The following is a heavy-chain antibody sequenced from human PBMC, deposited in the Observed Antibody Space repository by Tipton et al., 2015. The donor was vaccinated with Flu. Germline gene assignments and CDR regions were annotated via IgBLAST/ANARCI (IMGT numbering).Heavy chain of an antibody. Sequence: EASGFTFDSYAMHWVRQAPGKGLEWVSGISWNSDIDYADSVKGRFTISRDNARNSLYLQMNSLRVEDTAFYYCAKNNGPRSYKYGMDVWGQGTTVTV. J-gene: IGHJ6*02. CDR3: AKNNGPRSYKYGMDV. V-gene: IGHV3-9*01. D-gene: IGHD1-14*01. CDR1: GFTFDSYA. CDR2: ISWNSDI.